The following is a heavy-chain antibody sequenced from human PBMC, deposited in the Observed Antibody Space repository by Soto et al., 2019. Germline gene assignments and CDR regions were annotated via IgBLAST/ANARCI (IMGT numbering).Heavy chain of an antibody. Sequence: PSETLSLTCTVSGDSISSSHNYWGWIRQPPGKGLEWIASMSYSGSTYYNPSLKSRVTIAVDTSKNHFSLRLSSVTAADTAVYYCARGWGPRQIGAFDIWGQGTMVTVSS. V-gene: IGHV4-39*02. J-gene: IGHJ3*02. CDR2: MSYSGST. D-gene: IGHD2-21*01. CDR3: ARGWGPRQIGAFDI. CDR1: GDSISSSHNY.